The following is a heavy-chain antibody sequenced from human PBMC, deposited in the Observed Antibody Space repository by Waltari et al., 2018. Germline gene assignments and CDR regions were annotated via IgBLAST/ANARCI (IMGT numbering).Heavy chain of an antibody. D-gene: IGHD4-4*01. CDR2: IAPDDSHT. Sequence: EVQLVQSGAEVKKPGESLSISCKGSGYSFPTYWIYWVRQMPGKGPEWMGRIAPDDSHTDYSTSFECHVTISADKSISTVYLQWSSLKASDTAMYYCARPYSSYGMDVWGQGTTVTVSS. CDR1: GYSFPTYW. CDR3: ARPYSSYGMDV. V-gene: IGHV5-10-1*03. J-gene: IGHJ6*02.